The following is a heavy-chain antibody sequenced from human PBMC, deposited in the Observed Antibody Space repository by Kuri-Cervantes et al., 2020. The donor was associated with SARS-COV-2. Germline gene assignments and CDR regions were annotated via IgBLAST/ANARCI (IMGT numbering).Heavy chain of an antibody. V-gene: IGHV3-48*03. CDR1: GFTFSSYE. CDR3: ARVVIPAALDY. D-gene: IGHD2-2*01. CDR2: ISSSGCTI. Sequence: GESLKISCAASGFTFSSYEMNWVRQAPGKGLEWVSYISSSGCTIYYADSVKGRFTISRDNAKNSLYLQMNSLRAEDTAVYYCARVVIPAALDYWGQGTLVTVSS. J-gene: IGHJ4*02.